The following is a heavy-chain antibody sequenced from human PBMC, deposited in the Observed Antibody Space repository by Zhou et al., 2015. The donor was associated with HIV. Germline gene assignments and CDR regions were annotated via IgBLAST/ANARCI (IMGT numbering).Heavy chain of an antibody. V-gene: IGHV1-69*01. Sequence: QVQLVQSGAEVKKPGSSVKVSCKASGGTFSSHALSWVRQAPGQGLEWMGGIIPIFGTANYAQKFQGRVTITADDSTTTAYMEMRSLRSEDTAMYYCTRGRWEVPDAYWGQGTLVTVSP. J-gene: IGHJ4*02. CDR3: TRGRWEVPDAY. CDR2: IIPIFGTA. D-gene: IGHD1-26*01. CDR1: GGTFSSHA.